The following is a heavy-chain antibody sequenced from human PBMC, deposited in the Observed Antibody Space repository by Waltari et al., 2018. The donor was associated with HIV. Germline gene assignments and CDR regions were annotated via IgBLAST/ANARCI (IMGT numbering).Heavy chain of an antibody. CDR1: SDSISSYH. D-gene: IGHD3-16*01. V-gene: IGHV4-4*07. Sequence: QVQLQESVPGLVRPSETLSLTCSVSSDSISSYHWNWIRQPAGKGLEWIGRIYTSGSTNYNPSLKRRVTMAVDTSKNQFSLKLSSVTAADTAVYYCARGRLVGRFFDLWGQGTLVTVSS. J-gene: IGHJ4*02. CDR3: ARGRLVGRFFDL. CDR2: IYTSGST.